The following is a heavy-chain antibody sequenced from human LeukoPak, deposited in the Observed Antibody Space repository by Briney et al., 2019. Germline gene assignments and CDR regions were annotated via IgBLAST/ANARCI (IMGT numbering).Heavy chain of an antibody. CDR1: GYTFTSYG. D-gene: IGHD3-22*01. J-gene: IGHJ4*02. CDR2: ISAYSGNT. Sequence: ASVKVSCKASGYTFTSYGISWVRQAPGQGLEWMGWISAYSGNTNYAQKLQGRVTMTTDTSTSTAYMELRSLRSDDTAVYYCAREAIFYYYDSSGRYYFDYWGQGTLVTVSS. V-gene: IGHV1-18*01. CDR3: AREAIFYYYDSSGRYYFDY.